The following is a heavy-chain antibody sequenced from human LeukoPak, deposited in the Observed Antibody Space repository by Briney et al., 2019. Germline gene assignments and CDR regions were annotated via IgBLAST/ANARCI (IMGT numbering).Heavy chain of an antibody. CDR3: ARIDYGDVEDI. D-gene: IGHD4-17*01. V-gene: IGHV1-46*01. CDR1: GYTFTSYF. J-gene: IGHJ3*02. Sequence: EASVKVSCKASGYTFTSYFMHWVRQAPGQGLEWMGIINPSGGSTSYAQKFQGRVTMTRDTSTSTVYMELSSLRSEDTAVYYCARIDYGDVEDIWGQGTMVTVSS. CDR2: INPSGGST.